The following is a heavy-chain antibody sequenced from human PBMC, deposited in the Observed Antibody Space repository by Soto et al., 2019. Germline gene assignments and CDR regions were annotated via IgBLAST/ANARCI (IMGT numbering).Heavy chain of an antibody. J-gene: IGHJ4*02. Sequence: LSLTCTVSGGSISSYYWSWIRQPAGKGLEWIGRIYTGGSTNYSPSLKSRVTMSVDTSKNQFSLRLTSVTAADTAVYYCARASVGPPGGGSWTMPFDIWGRGTLVTVSS. CDR3: ARASVGPPGGGSWTMPFDI. CDR2: IYTGGST. V-gene: IGHV4-4*07. D-gene: IGHD2-15*01. CDR1: GGSISSYY.